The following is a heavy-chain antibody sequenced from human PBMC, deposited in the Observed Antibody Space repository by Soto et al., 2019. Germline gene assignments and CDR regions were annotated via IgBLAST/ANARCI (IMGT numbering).Heavy chain of an antibody. D-gene: IGHD6-19*01. J-gene: IGHJ6*02. CDR1: GADINTYS. CDR3: ARDREAGYNFYYGMDV. CDR2: IYTSASI. Sequence: SETLSLTCTVSGADINTYSCTLSLQPAGKGLGWIGRIYTSASINYNPSLKGRVTLSVDTSTNQVSLRLASVTAADTAIYYCARDREAGYNFYYGMDVWGQGTTVTVSS. V-gene: IGHV4-4*07.